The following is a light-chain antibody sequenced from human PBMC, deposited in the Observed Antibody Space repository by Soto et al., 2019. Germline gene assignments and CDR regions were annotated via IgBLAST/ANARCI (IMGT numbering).Light chain of an antibody. V-gene: IGKV3-15*01. Sequence: EIVLTQSPATLSLSPGEIATLSFSASQSVSSYLAWYQQKPGQAPSLLIYGASTRATGIPARFSGSGSGTEFTLTISSLQSEDFAVYYCQQYNNWPPWTFGQGTKVDIK. CDR3: QQYNNWPPWT. CDR1: QSVSSY. J-gene: IGKJ1*01. CDR2: GAS.